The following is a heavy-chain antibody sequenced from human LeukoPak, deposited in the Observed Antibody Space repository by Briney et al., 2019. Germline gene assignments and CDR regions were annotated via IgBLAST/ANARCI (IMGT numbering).Heavy chain of an antibody. V-gene: IGHV1-8*01. Sequence: ASVKVSCKASGYTFTSYDINWVRQATGQGPEWMGWMNPNSGNTGYAQKFQGRVTMTRNTSISTAYMELSSLRSEDTAVYYCARVGRRVATIDYWGQGTLVTVSS. CDR1: GYTFTSYD. D-gene: IGHD5-12*01. J-gene: IGHJ4*02. CDR2: MNPNSGNT. CDR3: ARVGRRVATIDY.